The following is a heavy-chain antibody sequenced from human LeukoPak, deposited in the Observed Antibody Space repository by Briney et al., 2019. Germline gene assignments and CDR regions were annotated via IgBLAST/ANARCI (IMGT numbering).Heavy chain of an antibody. D-gene: IGHD3-3*01. CDR2: IYDSGST. Sequence: SETLSLTCTVSGGSVSSDSYYWSWIRQPPGKGLEWIGSIYDSGSTYYNPSLKSRVTISVDTSKNQFSLKLNSVTAADTAMYYCQSRFLEWLLDYWGQGTLVTVSS. V-gene: IGHV4-39*01. CDR3: QSRFLEWLLDY. CDR1: GGSVSSDSYY. J-gene: IGHJ4*02.